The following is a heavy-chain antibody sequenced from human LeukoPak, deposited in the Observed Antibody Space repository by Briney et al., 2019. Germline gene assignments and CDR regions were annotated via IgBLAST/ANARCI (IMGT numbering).Heavy chain of an antibody. CDR3: ATQVRVVNPFDT. D-gene: IGHD2-2*01. CDR2: IYTSGST. Sequence: PSETLSLTCTVSGGSIGSYYWSWIRQPAGKGLEWIGRIYTSGSTTYNPSLKSRVTLSLDTPKNQFSLELTSVTAADTAVYYCATQVRVVNPFDTWGQGTLVTVSS. CDR1: GGSIGSYY. V-gene: IGHV4-4*07. J-gene: IGHJ4*02.